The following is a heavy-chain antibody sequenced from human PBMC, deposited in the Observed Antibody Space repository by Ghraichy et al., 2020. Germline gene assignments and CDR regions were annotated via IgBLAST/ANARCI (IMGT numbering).Heavy chain of an antibody. V-gene: IGHV3-23*01. D-gene: IGHD2-21*01. CDR2: ISGSGDTT. CDR3: ANDPDFTYCDGDLFDY. Sequence: GGYLRLSCIASGFTFSSYAMNWVRQAPGKGLEWVSAISGSGDTTYYADSVKGRFFMSRDNSQNTLHLQMNSLRAEDTAIYYCANDPDFTYCDGDLFDYWGQGALVTVSA. CDR1: GFTFSSYA. J-gene: IGHJ4*02.